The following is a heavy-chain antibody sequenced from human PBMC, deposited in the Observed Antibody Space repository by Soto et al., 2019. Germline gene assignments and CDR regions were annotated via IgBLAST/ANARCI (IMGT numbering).Heavy chain of an antibody. CDR2: INHSGST. J-gene: IGHJ4*02. CDR3: ARVGGFWSVYYHRQNFAY. CDR1: GGSFSGYY. D-gene: IGHD3-3*01. V-gene: IGHV4-34*01. Sequence: ETLSLTCAVYGGSFSGYYWSWIRQPPGKGLEWIGEINHSGSTNYNPSLKSRVTISVDTSKNQFSLKLSSVTAADTAVYYCARVGGFWSVYYHRQNFAYRGQGTLVPVSS.